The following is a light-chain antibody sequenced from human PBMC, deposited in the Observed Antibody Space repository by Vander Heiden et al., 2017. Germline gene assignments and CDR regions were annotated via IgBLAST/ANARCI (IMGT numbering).Light chain of an antibody. J-gene: IGLJ2*01. Sequence: HSVLTQPPSSSGTPGQRVPISCSGSNSNIGRSTVNWYQQVPGRAPKLLIYGSNQRPSGVPDRFSGSKSGTSASLGISGRQSEDEADDYCAAWDDSLRGHVLFGGGTKLTVL. CDR2: GSN. CDR1: NSNIGRST. V-gene: IGLV1-44*01. CDR3: AAWDDSLRGHVL.